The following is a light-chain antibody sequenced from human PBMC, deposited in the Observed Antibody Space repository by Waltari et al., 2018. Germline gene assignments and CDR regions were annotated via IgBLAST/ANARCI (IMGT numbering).Light chain of an antibody. J-gene: IGKJ1*01. CDR3: QKYNSAPPVT. CDR2: AAS. V-gene: IGKV1-27*01. CDR1: QGISNY. Sequence: DIQMTQSPSSLSASVGARVTITCRASQGISNYLAWYQQKPGKVPKLLIYAASTLQSGVPSRLSGSGSGTDSTLTISSLQPEDVATYYCQKYNSAPPVTFGHGTKVEIK.